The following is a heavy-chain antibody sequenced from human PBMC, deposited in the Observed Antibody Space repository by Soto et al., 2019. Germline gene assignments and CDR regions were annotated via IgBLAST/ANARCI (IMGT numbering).Heavy chain of an antibody. J-gene: IGHJ6*02. Sequence: PSETLSLTCTVSGGSISSYYRSWIRQPLGKGLEWIGYIYYSGSTNYNPSLKSRVTISVDTSKNQYSLKLSSVTAADLAVYYCARDKGTYYVFWSGYYPYYYYGMDVWGQGTTVTVSS. CDR1: GGSISSYY. CDR2: IYYSGST. V-gene: IGHV4-59*12. CDR3: ARDKGTYYVFWSGYYPYYYYGMDV. D-gene: IGHD3-3*01.